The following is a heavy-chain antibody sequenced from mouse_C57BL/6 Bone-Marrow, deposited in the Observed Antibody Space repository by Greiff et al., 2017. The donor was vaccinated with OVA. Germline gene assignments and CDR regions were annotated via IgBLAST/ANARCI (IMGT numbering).Heavy chain of an antibody. CDR1: GYSFTGYY. CDR3: AKAYYYGSSYDWYVDV. CDR2: IYPYNGVS. D-gene: IGHD1-1*01. V-gene: IGHV1-31*01. Sequence: EVQGVESGPELVKPGASVKISCKASGYSFTGYYMPWVKQSHGNILDWIGYIYPYNGVSSYNQKFKGKATLTVDKSSSTAYMELRSLTSEDSAVYYCAKAYYYGSSYDWYVDVCGTGTTVTASS. J-gene: IGHJ1*03.